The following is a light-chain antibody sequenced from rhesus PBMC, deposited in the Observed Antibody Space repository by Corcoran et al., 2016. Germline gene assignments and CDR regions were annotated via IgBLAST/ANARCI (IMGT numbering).Light chain of an antibody. V-gene: IGLV2S7*01. Sequence: QSAPTQPPSVSGYPGQSVTSCCTVTSSDIGGYNYVSWYQQHPGKAPKLLIYGGSYRPSGVSDRISGSKSGNTASLTISGLQAEDEADYYCCSYTSSSTFVFGSGTKLTVL. CDR1: SSDIGGYNY. J-gene: IGLJ6*01. CDR2: GGS. CDR3: CSYTSSSTFV.